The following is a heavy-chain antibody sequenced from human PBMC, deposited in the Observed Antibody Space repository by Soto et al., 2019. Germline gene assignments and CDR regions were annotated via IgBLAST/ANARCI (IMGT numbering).Heavy chain of an antibody. CDR1: GFTFTAYA. D-gene: IGHD6-13*01. CDR3: AGAKNSAWYDFYH. V-gene: IGHV3-30-3*01. CDR2: VSYDGTYK. Sequence: QVQLVESGGGVVQPGRSLRLSCAASGFTFTAYAMHWVRQAPGKGLEWVSIVSYDGTYKYYAGSVKGRFTISRDNSKNTLYLQMNSLRPDDTAVYYCAGAKNSAWYDFYHWGQGTLVSVSS. J-gene: IGHJ4*02.